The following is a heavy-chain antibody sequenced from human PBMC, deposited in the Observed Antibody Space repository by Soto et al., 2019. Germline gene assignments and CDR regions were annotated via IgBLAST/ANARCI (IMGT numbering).Heavy chain of an antibody. CDR2: ISGSGGST. CDR1: GFTFSSYA. J-gene: IGHJ3*02. V-gene: IGHV3-23*01. CDR3: AKDLIPRSSWFDDAFDI. D-gene: IGHD6-13*01. Sequence: GGSLRLSCAASGFTFSSYAMSWVRQAPGKGLEWVSAISGSGGSTYYADSVKGRFTISRDNSKNTLYLQMNSLRAEDTAVYYCAKDLIPRSSWFDDAFDIWGQGTMVTVPS.